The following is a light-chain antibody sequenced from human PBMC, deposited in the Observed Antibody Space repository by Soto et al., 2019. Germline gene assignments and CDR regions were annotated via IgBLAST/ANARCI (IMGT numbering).Light chain of an antibody. CDR1: QSVSSSY. CDR2: GGS. Sequence: IVLTHSPGTLSWSPGQRATLSFKASQSVSSSYLAWYQQKPGQAPRLLIYGGSSRATGIPDRFSGSGSGTDFTLTISRLEPEDFAVYHCQQHGSSPWTFGQGTKVDIK. J-gene: IGKJ1*01. CDR3: QQHGSSPWT. V-gene: IGKV3-20*01.